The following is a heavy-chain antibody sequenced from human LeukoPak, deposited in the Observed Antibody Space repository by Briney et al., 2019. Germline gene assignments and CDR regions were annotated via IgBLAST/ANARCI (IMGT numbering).Heavy chain of an antibody. CDR3: ASSPDDLYDSSGWVRY. CDR2: IYYSGST. D-gene: IGHD3-22*01. J-gene: IGHJ4*02. Sequence: KPSETLSLTCAVYGGSFSGYYWGWIRQPPGKGLEWIGSIYYSGSTYYNPSLKSRVTISVDTSKNQFSLKLSSVTAADTAVYYCASSPDDLYDSSGWVRYWGQGTLVTVSS. CDR1: GGSFSGYY. V-gene: IGHV4-39*01.